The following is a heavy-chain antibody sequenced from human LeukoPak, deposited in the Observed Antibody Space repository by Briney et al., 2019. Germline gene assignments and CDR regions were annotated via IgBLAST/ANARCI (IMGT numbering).Heavy chain of an antibody. J-gene: IGHJ6*02. CDR3: AKDIPNRRYDAGVPLYGMDV. V-gene: IGHV3-43*01. CDR2: ISWDGGST. Sequence: QSGGSLRLSCAASGFTFDDHTMHWVRQAPGKGLEWVSLISWDGGSTYYADSVKGRFTISRDNSKNSLYLQMNSLRAEDTALYYCAKDIPNRRYDAGVPLYGMDVWGQGTTVTVSS. CDR1: GFTFDDHT. D-gene: IGHD3-3*01.